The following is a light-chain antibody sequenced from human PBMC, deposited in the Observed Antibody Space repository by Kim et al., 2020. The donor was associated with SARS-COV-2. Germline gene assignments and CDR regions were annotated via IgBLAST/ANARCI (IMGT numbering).Light chain of an antibody. CDR1: NIATKS. J-gene: IGLJ2*01. CDR3: QVWDTSRDQVI. V-gene: IGLV3-21*04. Sequence: SYELTQPPSVSVAPGKTATVACGGDNIATKSVHWYQHKPGQAPVLVIYYNSDRPSGIPERFSGSNSGNTATLTINGVEAGGEADYYCQVWDTSRDQVIFG. CDR2: YNS.